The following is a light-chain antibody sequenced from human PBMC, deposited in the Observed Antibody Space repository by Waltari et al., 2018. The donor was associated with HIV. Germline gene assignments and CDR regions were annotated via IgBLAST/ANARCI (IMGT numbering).Light chain of an antibody. CDR2: GNK. CDR1: SSNVGAGYD. Sequence: QSVLTQPPSVSGAPGQRVTISCIGSSSNVGAGYDVHWYQQLPGTAPNLLIYGNKNRPSGIPDRFSGSKSGTSASLAITGLQAEDEAEYYCQSYDSSLSIEVFGTGTKVTVL. CDR3: QSYDSSLSIEV. V-gene: IGLV1-40*01. J-gene: IGLJ1*01.